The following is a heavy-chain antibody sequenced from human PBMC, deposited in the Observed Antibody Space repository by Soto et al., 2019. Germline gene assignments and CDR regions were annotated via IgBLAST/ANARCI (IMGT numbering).Heavy chain of an antibody. CDR1: GYTFTSYA. D-gene: IGHD2-2*01. CDR3: ARVSCSSTSCSPGDY. CDR2: INAGNGNT. Sequence: ASVKVSCKASGYTFTSYAMHWVHQAPGQRLEWMGWINAGNGNTKYSQKFQGRVTITRDTSASTAYMELSSLRSEDTAVYYCARVSCSSTSCSPGDYWGQGTLVTVSS. V-gene: IGHV1-3*01. J-gene: IGHJ4*02.